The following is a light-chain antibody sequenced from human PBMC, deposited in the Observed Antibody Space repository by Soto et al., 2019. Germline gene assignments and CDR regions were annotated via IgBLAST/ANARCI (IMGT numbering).Light chain of an antibody. CDR3: QQYGRSPGLFT. J-gene: IGKJ3*01. V-gene: IGKV3-20*01. CDR2: DAS. CDR1: QSVSNTY. Sequence: EIVLTQSPGTLSLSPGERATLSCRASQSVSNTYLAWYQQKPGQAPRLLIYDASSRATDIPDRFSGSGSATDFTLTISRLEPEDFAVYYCQQYGRSPGLFTFGPGTRVDIK.